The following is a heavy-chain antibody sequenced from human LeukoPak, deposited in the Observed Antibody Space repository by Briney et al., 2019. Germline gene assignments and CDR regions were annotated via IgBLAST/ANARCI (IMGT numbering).Heavy chain of an antibody. CDR1: GGTFSSYA. CDR2: IIPIFGTA. D-gene: IGHD5-24*01. Sequence: SVKVSCKASGGTFSSYAISWVRQAPGQGLEWMGGIIPIFGTANYAQKFQGRVTITADESTSTAYMELSSLRSEDTAVYYCARTLLEMATIYFDYWGQGTLVTVSS. CDR3: ARTLLEMATIYFDY. J-gene: IGHJ4*02. V-gene: IGHV1-69*13.